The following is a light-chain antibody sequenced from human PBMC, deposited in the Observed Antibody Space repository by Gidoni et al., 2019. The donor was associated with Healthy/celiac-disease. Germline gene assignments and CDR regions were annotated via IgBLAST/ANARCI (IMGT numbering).Light chain of an antibody. CDR1: TLGDKY. J-gene: IGLJ2*01. CDR2: QDL. Sequence: SYELTPPPSVSVSPGQTASITCSGDTLGDKYVCWYQQKPGQSPVLVIYQDLKRPSGIPERFSGSNSGNTATLTISGTQAMDEADYYCQAWDSSTVVFGGGTKLTVL. CDR3: QAWDSSTVV. V-gene: IGLV3-1*01.